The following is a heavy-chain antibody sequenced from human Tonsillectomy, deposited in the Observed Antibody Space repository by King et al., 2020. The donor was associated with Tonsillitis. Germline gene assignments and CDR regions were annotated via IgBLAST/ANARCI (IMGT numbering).Heavy chain of an antibody. CDR3: AKDSSGWYYTGNWFDP. V-gene: IGHV3-30*18. D-gene: IGHD6-19*01. CDR2: ISYDGSNK. CDR1: GFTFSSYG. J-gene: IGHJ5*02. Sequence: QLVQSGGGVVQPGRSLRLSCAASGFTFSSYGMHWVRQAPGKGLEWVAVISYDGSNKYYADSVKGRFTISRDNSKNTLYLQMKSLRAEDTAVYYCAKDSSGWYYTGNWFDPWGQGTLVTVSS.